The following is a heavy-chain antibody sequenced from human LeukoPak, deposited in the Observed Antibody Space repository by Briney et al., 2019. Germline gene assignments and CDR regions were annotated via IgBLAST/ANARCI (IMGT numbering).Heavy chain of an antibody. Sequence: GGSLRLSCAASGFTFSSYGMHWVRQAPGKGLEWVAVISYDGSNKYYVDSVKGRFTISRDNAKNTLYLQMNSLRAEDTAVYYCARDQRYCSGGSCYFNYYYGMDVWGQGTTVTVSS. V-gene: IGHV3-30*03. J-gene: IGHJ6*02. CDR1: GFTFSSYG. CDR3: ARDQRYCSGGSCYFNYYYGMDV. D-gene: IGHD2-15*01. CDR2: ISYDGSNK.